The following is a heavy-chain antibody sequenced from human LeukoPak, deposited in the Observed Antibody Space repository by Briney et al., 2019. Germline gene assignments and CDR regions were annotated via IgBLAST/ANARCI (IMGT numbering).Heavy chain of an antibody. J-gene: IGHJ1*01. CDR3: ARDPNGDYVGAFDFQR. CDR2: ISGAGT. CDR1: GFTFSNYA. V-gene: IGHV3-23*01. D-gene: IGHD4-17*01. Sequence: PGGSLRLSCAASGFTFSNYALTWVRQAPGRGLEGVSSISGAGTYYADSVKGRFSISRDNYKNTLYLQMSSLRAEDTAVYYCARDPNGDYVGAFDFQRWGQGTLVTVSS.